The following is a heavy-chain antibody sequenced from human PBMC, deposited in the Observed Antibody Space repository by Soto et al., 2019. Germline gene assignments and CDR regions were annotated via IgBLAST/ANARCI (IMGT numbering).Heavy chain of an antibody. D-gene: IGHD2-15*01. J-gene: IGHJ4*02. CDR2: IYYSGST. CDR3: ASGGSCYSRYCYFDY. Sequence: KTXGTLSLTCTVSGGSISSYYWSWIRQPPGKGLEWIGYIYYSGSTNYNPSLKSRVTISVDTSKNQFSLKLSSVTAADTAVYYCASGGSCYSRYCYFDYWGQGTLVTVSS. CDR1: GGSISSYY. V-gene: IGHV4-59*01.